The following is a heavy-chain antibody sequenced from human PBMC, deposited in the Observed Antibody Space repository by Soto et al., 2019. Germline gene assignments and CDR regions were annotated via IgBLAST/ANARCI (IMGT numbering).Heavy chain of an antibody. D-gene: IGHD3-16*01. Sequence: QVQLVESGGGVVQPGRSLRLSCAASGFTFSTYGMHWVRQAPGKGLEWVAVISFDGNIKYYADSVKGRFTISRDRSKTTVFLKMSRLTAEGTAVYLCAKVSEGYMIPIGGVNASWGQGPLVTVSS. V-gene: IGHV3-30*18. CDR1: GFTFSTYG. CDR2: ISFDGNIK. J-gene: IGHJ5*02. CDR3: AKVSEGYMIPIGGVNAS.